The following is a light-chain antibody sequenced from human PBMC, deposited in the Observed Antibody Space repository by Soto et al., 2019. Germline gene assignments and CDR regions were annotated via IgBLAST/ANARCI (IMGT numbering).Light chain of an antibody. CDR3: YQYGSTPPT. J-gene: IGKJ1*01. Sequence: EFVLTQSPATLSLSPGERATLSCRASQTISDYLAWYQQKPGQAPRLLIYDASIRASGIPARFSGSGSGADFTLTISRLEPEDFVVFYCYQYGSTPPTFGQGTKVEIK. V-gene: IGKV3-20*01. CDR2: DAS. CDR1: QTISDY.